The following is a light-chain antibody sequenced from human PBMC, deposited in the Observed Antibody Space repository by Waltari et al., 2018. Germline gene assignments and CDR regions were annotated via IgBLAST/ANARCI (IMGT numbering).Light chain of an antibody. Sequence: EIVLTQSPATLSLSPGEKATLSCRASQSFSSYLAWYQQKPGQAPRLLIFDASNRATGIPARFSGSGSGTDFTVTISSLEPEDFAVYYCQQRKSWPLTFGGGTKVEIK. J-gene: IGKJ4*01. V-gene: IGKV3-11*01. CDR3: QQRKSWPLT. CDR2: DAS. CDR1: QSFSSY.